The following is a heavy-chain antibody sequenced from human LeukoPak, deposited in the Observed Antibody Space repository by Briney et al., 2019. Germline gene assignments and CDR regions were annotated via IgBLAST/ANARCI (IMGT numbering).Heavy chain of an antibody. J-gene: IGHJ4*02. CDR3: AREVVAVLPDASTNDY. CDR1: GFTFSSYA. V-gene: IGHV3-30*04. CDR2: ISYDGSDK. Sequence: GKSLRLSCAASGFTFSSYAMHWVRQAPGKGLEWVALISYDGSDKYYADTVEGRLTISRDNSKSTVHLQMNGLRTEDTAVYFCAREVVAVLPDASTNDYWGQGALVFVSS. D-gene: IGHD2-8*01.